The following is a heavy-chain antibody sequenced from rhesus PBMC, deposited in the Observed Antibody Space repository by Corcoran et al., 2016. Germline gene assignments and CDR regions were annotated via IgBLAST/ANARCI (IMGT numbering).Heavy chain of an antibody. V-gene: IGHV3S35*01. Sequence: EVQLVESGGGLVQPGGSLRLSCAASGFTFSSTRINWIRQAPGKRLEWVTDIKYDGSEKYYVYSVKGRFTISRDNAKNSLYLQMNSLRAEDTAVYYCVGSFEYFEFLGQGALVTVSS. CDR2: IKYDGSEK. CDR3: VGSFEYFEF. CDR1: GFTFSSTR. J-gene: IGHJ1*01.